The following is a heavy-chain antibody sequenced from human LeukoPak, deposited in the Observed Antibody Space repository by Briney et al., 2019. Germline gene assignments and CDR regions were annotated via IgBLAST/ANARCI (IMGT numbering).Heavy chain of an antibody. CDR2: ISSSGSTI. D-gene: IGHD6-19*01. V-gene: IGHV3-48*03. CDR3: ASDLTSSGWNGFDY. Sequence: GGSLRLSCAASGFTFSSYEMNWVRQAPEKGLEWVSYISSSGSTIYYADSVKGRFTISRDNAKNSLYLQMNSLRAEDTAVYYCASDLTSSGWNGFDYWGQGTLVTVSS. CDR1: GFTFSSYE. J-gene: IGHJ4*02.